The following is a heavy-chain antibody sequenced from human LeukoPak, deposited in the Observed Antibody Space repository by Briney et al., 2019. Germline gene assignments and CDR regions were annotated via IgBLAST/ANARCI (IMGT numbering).Heavy chain of an antibody. D-gene: IGHD1-26*01. J-gene: IGHJ3*02. CDR3: ARGPPGSGSYSDAFDI. CDR2: ISYDGGKK. CDR1: GFTFSSHD. V-gene: IGHV3-30*03. Sequence: GGSLRLSCAASGFTFSSHDMHWVRQAPGKGLEWVAIISYDGGKKDYADSVKGRFTISRDNSKNTLYLQMISLKAEDTAVYYCARGPPGSGSYSDAFDIWGQGTMVTVSS.